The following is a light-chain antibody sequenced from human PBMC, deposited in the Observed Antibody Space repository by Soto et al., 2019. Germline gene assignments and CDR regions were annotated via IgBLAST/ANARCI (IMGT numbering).Light chain of an antibody. CDR3: SSYAGSNNLGL. Sequence: QPVLTQPPSASGSPGQSVTISCTGTISDVGGYNYVSWYQHHPGKAPKLVIYEVTKRPSGVPDRFSGSKSGNTASLTVSGLQAEDEADYYCSSYAGSNNLGLFGGGTKLTVL. J-gene: IGLJ2*01. CDR1: ISDVGGYNY. CDR2: EVT. V-gene: IGLV2-8*01.